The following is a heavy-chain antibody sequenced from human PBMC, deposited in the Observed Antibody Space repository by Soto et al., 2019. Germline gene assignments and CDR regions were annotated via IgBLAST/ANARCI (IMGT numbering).Heavy chain of an antibody. CDR2: ISGSGGST. D-gene: IGHD2-21*02. Sequence: GGSLTLSCAASGFTFSIFAMSWVRQSPGKGLEWVSTISGSGGSTYYADDVKGRFSISRDNSMGTLYLQMKSLRVEDTAIYYCAKEVTRGSTVDLRCWGQGTLVTGSS. CDR3: AKEVTRGSTVDLRC. J-gene: IGHJ1*01. CDR1: GFTFSIFA. V-gene: IGHV3-23*01.